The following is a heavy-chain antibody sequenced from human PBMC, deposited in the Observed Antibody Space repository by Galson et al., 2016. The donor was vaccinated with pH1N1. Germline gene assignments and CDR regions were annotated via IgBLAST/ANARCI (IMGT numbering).Heavy chain of an antibody. J-gene: IGHJ4*02. Sequence: SETLSLTCTVSSGSVNGANYYWTWIRQSAGKGLEWIGRIYFSGSTSYNPSLRGRVSISVDTSKNQFSLDLTSVTAADTAVYYCARGRAKGGAGAGSSPYYFDFWGLGTRVTVSS. CDR3: ARGRAKGGAGAGSSPYYFDF. V-gene: IGHV4-61*10. D-gene: IGHD6-13*01. CDR2: IYFSGST. CDR1: SGSVNGANYY.